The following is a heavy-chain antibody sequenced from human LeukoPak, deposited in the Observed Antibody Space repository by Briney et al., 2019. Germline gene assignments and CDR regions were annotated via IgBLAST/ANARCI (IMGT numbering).Heavy chain of an antibody. V-gene: IGHV4-39*01. D-gene: IGHD2-15*01. CDR2: IYYSGST. J-gene: IGHJ5*02. CDR1: GGSISSSSYS. CDR3: ASHPSGEAWFDP. Sequence: SETLSLTCTVSGGSISSSSYSWGWIRQPPGKGLEWIGSIYYSGSTYYNPSLKSRVTISVDTSKNQFSLKLSSVTAADTAVYYCASHPSGEAWFDPWGQGTLVTVPS.